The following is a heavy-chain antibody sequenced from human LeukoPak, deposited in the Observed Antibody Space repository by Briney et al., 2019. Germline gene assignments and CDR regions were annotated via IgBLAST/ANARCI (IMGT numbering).Heavy chain of an antibody. D-gene: IGHD6-13*01. V-gene: IGHV1-2*02. Sequence: ASVKVSCKASGYTFTSYDINWVRQATGQGLEWMGWINPNSGGTNYAQKFQGRVTMTRDTSISTAYMELSRLRSDDTAVYYCARAAAAAAGTSDYYYYYMDVWGKGTTVTVSS. J-gene: IGHJ6*03. CDR2: INPNSGGT. CDR1: GYTFTSYD. CDR3: ARAAAAAAGTSDYYYYYMDV.